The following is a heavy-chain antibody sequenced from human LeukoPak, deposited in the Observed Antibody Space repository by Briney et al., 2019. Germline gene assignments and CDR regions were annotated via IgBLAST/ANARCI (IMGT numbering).Heavy chain of an antibody. Sequence: GGSLRLSCAASGFTFSSYAMSWVRQAPGKGLERVSAISGSGGSTYYADSVKGRFTISRDNSKNTLYLQMNSLRAEDTAVYYCAKHRYYYDSSGYFDAFDIWGQGTMVTVSS. V-gene: IGHV3-23*01. D-gene: IGHD3-22*01. J-gene: IGHJ3*02. CDR3: AKHRYYYDSSGYFDAFDI. CDR2: ISGSGGST. CDR1: GFTFSSYA.